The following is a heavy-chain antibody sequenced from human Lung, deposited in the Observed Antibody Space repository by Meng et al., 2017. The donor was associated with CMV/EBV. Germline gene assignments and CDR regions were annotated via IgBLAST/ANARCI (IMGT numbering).Heavy chain of an antibody. V-gene: IGHV1-2*02. CDR3: ARKTEIVRADIDY. Sequence: ASVKVSCKASGYTFTGYYLYWVRQAPGQGLEWMGWINPNNGGTNYAQRFQGRVTMTRDTSISTVYMELSRLTSDDTAVYYCARKTEIVRADIDYWGQGTLVTVSS. CDR1: GYTFTGYY. J-gene: IGHJ4*02. D-gene: IGHD2/OR15-2a*01. CDR2: INPNNGGT.